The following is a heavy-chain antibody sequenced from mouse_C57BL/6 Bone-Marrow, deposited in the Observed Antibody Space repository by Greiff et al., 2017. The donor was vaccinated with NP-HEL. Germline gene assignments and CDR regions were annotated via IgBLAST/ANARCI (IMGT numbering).Heavy chain of an antibody. CDR2: ISDGGSYT. CDR3: ARDGYYPSY. CDR1: GFTFSSYA. D-gene: IGHD2-3*01. J-gene: IGHJ3*01. Sequence: EVHLVESGGGLVKPGGSLKLSCAASGFTFSSYAMSWVRQTPEKRLEWVATISDGGSYTYYPDNVKGRFTISRDNAKNNLYLQMSHLKSEDTAMYYCARDGYYPSYWGQGTLVTVSA. V-gene: IGHV5-4*01.